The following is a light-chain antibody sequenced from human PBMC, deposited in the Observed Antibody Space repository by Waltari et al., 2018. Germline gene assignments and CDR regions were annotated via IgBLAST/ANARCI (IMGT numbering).Light chain of an antibody. CDR3: QHYIRYPVT. V-gene: IGKV1-5*03. Sequence: DIQMTQSPSTLSASVGDRVPITCRASQTIGSWLAWYQQKPGKDPKLLIYKAVNLESGVPARFSGGESGIEFSLTISSLQPDDFATYYCQHYIRYPVTFGQGTKLELK. CDR2: KAV. CDR1: QTIGSW. J-gene: IGKJ2*01.